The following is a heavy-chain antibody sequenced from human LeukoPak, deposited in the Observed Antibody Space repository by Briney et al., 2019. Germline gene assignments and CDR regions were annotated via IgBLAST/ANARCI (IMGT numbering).Heavy chain of an antibody. D-gene: IGHD2-21*02. CDR2: ISGSGGST. V-gene: IGHV3-23*01. J-gene: IGHJ5*02. Sequence: GGSLRLSCAASGFTFSSYAVSWVRQAPGKGLEWVSAISGSGGSTYYADSVKGQFTISRDNSKNTLYLQMNSLRAEDTAVYYCATVVVVVTAIGFDPWGQGTLVTVSS. CDR1: GFTFSSYA. CDR3: ATVVVVVTAIGFDP.